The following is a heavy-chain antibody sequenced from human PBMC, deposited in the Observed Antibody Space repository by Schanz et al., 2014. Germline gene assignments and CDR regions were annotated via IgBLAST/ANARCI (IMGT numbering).Heavy chain of an antibody. CDR1: GYTFTSYY. V-gene: IGHV1-46*03. Sequence: QVQLVQSGAEVKKPGASVKVSCKASGYTFTSYYMHWVRQAPGQGLEWMGIINPSGGSISYAQKFQGRVTMTRDTSTSTVYMYLSSLRSEDTAVYYCARRYSSGWYEFDYWGQGTLVTVSS. CDR3: ARRYSSGWYEFDY. D-gene: IGHD6-19*01. CDR2: INPSGGSI. J-gene: IGHJ4*02.